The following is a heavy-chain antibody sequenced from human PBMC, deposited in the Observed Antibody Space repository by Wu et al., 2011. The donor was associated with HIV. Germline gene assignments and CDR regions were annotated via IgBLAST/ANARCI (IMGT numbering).Heavy chain of an antibody. D-gene: IGHD2-2*01. CDR1: GGSFGSYA. CDR2: IIPLVGTT. Sequence: QVQLVQSGAEVKKPGSSMKVSCTASGGSFGSYAISWVRQAPGQGPEWMGRIIPLVGTTNIAQKFQGRVTITADAAITTSYMELSRLTSEDTAVYYCAREGQVPSGHISYFHLWGQGTLVAVSS. J-gene: IGHJ1*01. CDR3: AREGQVPSGHISYFHL. V-gene: IGHV1-69*11.